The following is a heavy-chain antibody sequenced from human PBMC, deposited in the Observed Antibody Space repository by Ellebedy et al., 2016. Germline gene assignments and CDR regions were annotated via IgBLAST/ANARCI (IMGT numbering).Heavy chain of an antibody. CDR2: IGVTGTL. Sequence: GESLKISXAASGFTFSSYAMNWVRQTPGKGLEWFSYIGVTGTLYYADSVKGRFTISRDNAKSSLSLQMNSLRAEDTGVYYCARGRDHAFDIWGQGTVVTVSS. J-gene: IGHJ3*02. CDR1: GFTFSSYA. CDR3: ARGRDHAFDI. V-gene: IGHV3-21*05.